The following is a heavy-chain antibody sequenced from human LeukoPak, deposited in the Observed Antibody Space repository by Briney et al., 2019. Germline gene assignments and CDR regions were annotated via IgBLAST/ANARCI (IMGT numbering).Heavy chain of an antibody. CDR3: ARDRTTVTTFDY. CDR1: RLTFSTYT. J-gene: IGHJ4*02. CDR2: ISSSGSYI. V-gene: IGHV3-21*01. D-gene: IGHD4-17*01. Sequence: GGPLRLSCAASRLTFSTYTMNWVRQAPGKGLEWVSSISSSGSYIYYADSVKGRFTISRDNAKNSLYLQMNTLRAEDTAVYYCARDRTTVTTFDYWGQGTLVTVSS.